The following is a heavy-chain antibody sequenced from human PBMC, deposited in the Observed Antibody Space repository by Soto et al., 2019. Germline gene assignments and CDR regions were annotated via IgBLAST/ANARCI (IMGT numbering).Heavy chain of an antibody. CDR3: ASSIN. CDR1: GFPFSSYG. Sequence: GGSLRLSCAASGFPFSSYGMHWVRQAPGKGLDWVGVIWYDGSNKDYAESVKGRFTISRDNSKNMLYLQMNSLRADDTAVYYCASSINWGQGTLVTVSS. V-gene: IGHV3-33*03. CDR2: IWYDGSNK. J-gene: IGHJ4*02.